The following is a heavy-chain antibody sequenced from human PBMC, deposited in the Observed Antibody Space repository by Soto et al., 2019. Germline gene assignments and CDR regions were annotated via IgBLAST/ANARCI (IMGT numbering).Heavy chain of an antibody. CDR3: ASSIN. CDR1: GFPFSSYG. Sequence: GGSLRLSCAASGFPFSSYGMHWVRQAPGKGLDWVGVIWYDGSNKDYAESVKGRFTISRDNSKNMLYLQMNSLRADDTAVYYCASSINWGQGTLVTVSS. V-gene: IGHV3-33*03. CDR2: IWYDGSNK. J-gene: IGHJ4*02.